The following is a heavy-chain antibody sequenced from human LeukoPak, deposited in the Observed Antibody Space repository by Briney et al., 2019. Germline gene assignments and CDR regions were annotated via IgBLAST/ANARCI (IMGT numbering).Heavy chain of an antibody. J-gene: IGHJ4*02. Sequence: SGGSLRLSCAASGFTVSSSHMTWVRQAPGKGLEWVSLISSGGSTYYADSVKGRFTISRDNSKNTLYLQMNSLRAEDTAVYFCAKGAYFSGSYGFAFDYWGQGTLVTVSS. CDR3: AKGAYFSGSYGFAFDY. D-gene: IGHD3-10*01. CDR1: GFTVSSSH. V-gene: IGHV3-53*01. CDR2: ISSGGST.